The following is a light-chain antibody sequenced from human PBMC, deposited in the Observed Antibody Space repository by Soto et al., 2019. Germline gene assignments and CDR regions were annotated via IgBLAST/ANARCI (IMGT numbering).Light chain of an antibody. V-gene: IGKV3-15*01. CDR2: GAS. CDR3: QQYNSWPPLT. CDR1: QSVSSN. Sequence: EIVMTQSPATLSVSPGERATLSCRASQSVSSNLAWYQQKPGQAPRLLIYGASTRATGIPARFSGSGSGTAFTLPISSLQSEDLAVYYCQQYNSWPPLTFGGGTKVEIK. J-gene: IGKJ4*01.